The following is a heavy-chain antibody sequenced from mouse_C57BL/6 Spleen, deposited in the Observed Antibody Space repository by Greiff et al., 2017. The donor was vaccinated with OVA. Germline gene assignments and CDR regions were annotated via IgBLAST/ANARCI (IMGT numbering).Heavy chain of an antibody. Sequence: EVKVVESGGGLVKPGGSLKLSCAASGFTFSSYTMSWVRQTPEKRLEWVATISGGGGNTYYPDSVKGRFTISRDNAKNTLYLQMSSLRSEDTALYYCARQGGNWDAWFAYWGQGTLVTVSA. CDR3: ARQGGNWDAWFAY. CDR1: GFTFSSYT. V-gene: IGHV5-9*01. CDR2: ISGGGGNT. J-gene: IGHJ3*01. D-gene: IGHD4-1*01.